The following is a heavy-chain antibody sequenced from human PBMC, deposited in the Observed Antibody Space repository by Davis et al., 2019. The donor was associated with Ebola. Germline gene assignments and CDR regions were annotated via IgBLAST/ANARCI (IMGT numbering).Heavy chain of an antibody. CDR1: GFIFSSYV. Sequence: GESLKISCAASGFIFSSYVMNWVRQAPGKGLEWVSTLGTSADAYYADSVQGRFTISRDSSKSTVYLQMDSLRAEDTAVYYCAKDRVSWQYGTNFDYWGQGTLVTVSS. CDR3: AKDRVSWQYGTNFDY. D-gene: IGHD1-26*01. CDR2: LGTSADA. J-gene: IGHJ4*02. V-gene: IGHV3-23*01.